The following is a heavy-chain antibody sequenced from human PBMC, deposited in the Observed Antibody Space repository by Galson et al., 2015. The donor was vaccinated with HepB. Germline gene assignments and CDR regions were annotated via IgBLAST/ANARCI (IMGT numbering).Heavy chain of an antibody. CDR1: GYTFTSYY. V-gene: IGHV1-24*01. D-gene: IGHD6-19*01. J-gene: IGHJ4*02. CDR2: FDPEDGET. Sequence: SVKVSCKASGYTFTSYYMHWVRQAPGQGLEWMGGFDPEDGETIYAQKFQGRATMTEDTSTDTAYMELSSLRSEDTAVYYCATEHSSGCFDYWGQGTLVTVSS. CDR3: ATEHSSGCFDY.